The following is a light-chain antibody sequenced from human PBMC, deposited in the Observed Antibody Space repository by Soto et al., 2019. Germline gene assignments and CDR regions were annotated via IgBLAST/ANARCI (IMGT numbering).Light chain of an antibody. CDR2: YAS. J-gene: IGKJ4*01. CDR3: QQFNNYPLA. CDR1: QGISSA. V-gene: IGKV1D-13*01. Sequence: AIQLTQSPSSLSASVGDRVTITCRASQGISSALAWYQQKPGKAAKLLIYYASSLESGVPSRFSGSGSGTDFTLTISSLQPEDFATYYCQQFNNYPLAFGGGTKVVIK.